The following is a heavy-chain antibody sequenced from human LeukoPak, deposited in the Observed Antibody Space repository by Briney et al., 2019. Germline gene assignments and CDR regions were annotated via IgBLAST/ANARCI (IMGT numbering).Heavy chain of an antibody. CDR1: GGSISSSSYY. CDR2: IYHSGST. J-gene: IGHJ4*02. D-gene: IGHD1-14*01. CDR3: ARHSRVTTDLDY. Sequence: KPSETLSLTCTVSGGSISSSSYYWGWIRQPPGKGLEWIGSIYHSGSTYYNPSLKSRVTISVDTSKNQFSLKLSSVTAADTAVYYCARHSRVTTDLDYWGQGTLVTVSS. V-gene: IGHV4-39*01.